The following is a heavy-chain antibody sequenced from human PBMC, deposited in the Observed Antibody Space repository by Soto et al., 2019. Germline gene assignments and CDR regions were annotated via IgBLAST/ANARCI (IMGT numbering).Heavy chain of an antibody. V-gene: IGHV1-69*01. CDR1: GGSLNTFV. CDR3: AKAGAESTGG. CDR2: IIPAFGTP. D-gene: IGHD7-27*01. J-gene: IGHJ2*01. Sequence: VDLVQSGTEVKKPGSSVKVSCRASGGSLNTFVISWVRQAPGQGLEWMGGIIPAFGTPNYAQKFQGRATITADESMSTVFMELSSLMGEDTGVYWCAKAGAESTGGWRHGTRVPVSS.